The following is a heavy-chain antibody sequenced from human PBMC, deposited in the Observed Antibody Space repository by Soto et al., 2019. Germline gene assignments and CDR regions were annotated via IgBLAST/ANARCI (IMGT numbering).Heavy chain of an antibody. J-gene: IGHJ4*02. CDR1: GYTLTELS. V-gene: IGHV1-24*01. D-gene: IGHD3-10*01. Sequence: QVQLVQSGAEVKKPGASVKVSCKVSGYTLTELSMHWVRQAPGKGLEWMGGFDPEDGETIYAQKFQGRVTMTGDTSTDTAYMELSSLRSEDTAVYYCATDSWMVRGPFDYWGQGTLVTVSS. CDR3: ATDSWMVRGPFDY. CDR2: FDPEDGET.